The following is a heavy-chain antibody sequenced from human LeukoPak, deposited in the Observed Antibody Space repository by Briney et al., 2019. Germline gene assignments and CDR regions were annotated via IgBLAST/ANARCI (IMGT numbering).Heavy chain of an antibody. Sequence: SETLSLTCAVYGGSFSGYYWSWIRQPPGKGLEWIGEINHSGSTNYNPSLKSRVTISVDTSKNQFSLKLTSVTAADTAVYYCARDAVVPASLLDYWGQGTLVTVSS. CDR2: INHSGST. CDR3: ARDAVVPASLLDY. D-gene: IGHD2-2*01. CDR1: GGSFSGYY. V-gene: IGHV4-34*01. J-gene: IGHJ4*02.